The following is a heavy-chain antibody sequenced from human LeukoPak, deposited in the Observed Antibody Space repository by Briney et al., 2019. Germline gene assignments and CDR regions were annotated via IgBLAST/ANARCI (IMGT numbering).Heavy chain of an antibody. Sequence: GGSLRLSCAASGFTFSSYWMHWVRQAPGKGLVWVSRINSDGSTTTYADSVKGRFTISRDNAQNTLYLQMNSLRAEDTAGYYCVRNLDFWGDSEDYWGQGTLVTVSS. V-gene: IGHV3-74*01. J-gene: IGHJ4*02. CDR2: INSDGSTT. CDR3: VRNLDFWGDSEDY. CDR1: GFTFSSYW. D-gene: IGHD3-3*01.